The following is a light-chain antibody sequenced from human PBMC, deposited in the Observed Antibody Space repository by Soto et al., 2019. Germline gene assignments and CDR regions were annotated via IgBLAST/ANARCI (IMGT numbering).Light chain of an antibody. CDR3: QQYDNWPPIT. V-gene: IGKV3-15*01. CDR2: GAS. CDR1: QSVSSD. J-gene: IGKJ5*01. Sequence: EIVMTQSPATLSVSPGERATISCRASQSVSSDLAWYQQKPGQAPXLLXYGASTRATGIPARFSGSGSGTEFTLTISSLQSEDFAVYYCQQYDNWPPITFGQGTRLEI.